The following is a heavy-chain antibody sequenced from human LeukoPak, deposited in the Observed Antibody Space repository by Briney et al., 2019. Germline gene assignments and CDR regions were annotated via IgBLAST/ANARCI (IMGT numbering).Heavy chain of an antibody. CDR2: INHSGST. CDR1: GGSFSGYY. D-gene: IGHD4-17*01. J-gene: IGHJ3*02. CDR3: ARGWVTTSVVAPESAFDI. V-gene: IGHV4-34*01. Sequence: SETLSLTCAVYGGSFSGYYWSWIRQPPGKGLEWIGEINHSGSTNYNPSLKSRVTISVDTSKNQFSLKLSSVTAADTAVYYCARGWVTTSVVAPESAFDIWGQGTMVTVSS.